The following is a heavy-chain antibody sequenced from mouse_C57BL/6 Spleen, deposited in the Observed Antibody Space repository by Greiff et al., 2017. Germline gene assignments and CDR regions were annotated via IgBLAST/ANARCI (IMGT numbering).Heavy chain of an antibody. Sequence: EVKLMESGGGLVKPGGSLKLSCAASGFTFSSYAMSWVRQTPEKRLEWVATISDGGSYTYYPDNVKGRFTISRDNAKNNLYLQMSHLKSEDTAMYYCARGDYYGSSQFAYWGQGTLVTVSA. CDR2: ISDGGSYT. D-gene: IGHD1-1*01. J-gene: IGHJ3*01. CDR1: GFTFSSYA. V-gene: IGHV5-4*03. CDR3: ARGDYYGSSQFAY.